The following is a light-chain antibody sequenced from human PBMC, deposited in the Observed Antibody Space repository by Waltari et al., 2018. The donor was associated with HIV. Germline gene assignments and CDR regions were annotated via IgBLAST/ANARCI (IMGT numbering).Light chain of an antibody. CDR2: AAS. CDR1: QSVGSH. J-gene: IGKJ2*01. V-gene: IGKV3-15*01. Sequence: EIVIMQSQATLSVSPGERVTLSRRASQSVGSHLAWYQQKPGQAPRLLIYAASARATGIPARFSGSASGTEFTLTISSLQSEDFAVYYCQHYNNWPPMYTFGQGTKLEIK. CDR3: QHYNNWPPMYT.